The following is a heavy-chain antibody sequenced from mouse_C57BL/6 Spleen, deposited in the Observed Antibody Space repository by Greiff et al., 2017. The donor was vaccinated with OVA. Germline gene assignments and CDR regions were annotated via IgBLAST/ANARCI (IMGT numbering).Heavy chain of an antibody. CDR3: ARGTGDWDFDV. CDR1: GFTFSSYG. D-gene: IGHD4-1*01. V-gene: IGHV5-6*01. Sequence: EVKLVESGGDLVKPGGSLKLSCAASGFTFSSYGMSWVRQTPDKRLEWVATISSGGSYTYYPDSVKGRFTISRDNAKNTLYLQLSSLKSEDTAMYYCARGTGDWDFDVWGTGTTVTVSS. CDR2: ISSGGSYT. J-gene: IGHJ1*03.